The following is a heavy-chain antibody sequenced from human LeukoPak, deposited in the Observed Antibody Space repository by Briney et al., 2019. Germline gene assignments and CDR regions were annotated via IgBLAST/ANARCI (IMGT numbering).Heavy chain of an antibody. V-gene: IGHV3-23*01. D-gene: IGHD4-17*01. CDR3: AKPRYGDYYFDY. CDR1: GFTFSSYV. J-gene: IGHJ4*02. Sequence: GGSLRLSCAASGFTFSSYVMSWVRQAPGKGLEWVSAISGSGGSTYYADSVKGRFTISRDNSKNTLYLQMNSLRAEDTAVYYCAKPRYGDYYFDYWGQGTLVTVSS. CDR2: ISGSGGST.